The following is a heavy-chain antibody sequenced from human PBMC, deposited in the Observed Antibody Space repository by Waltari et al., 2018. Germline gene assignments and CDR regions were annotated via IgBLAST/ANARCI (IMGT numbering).Heavy chain of an antibody. V-gene: IGHV1-69-2*01. J-gene: IGHJ4*02. D-gene: IGHD6-13*01. CDR2: VDPEDGET. CDR1: GYTFTDYY. CDR3: ATPSAAAGTRY. Sequence: EVQLVPSGAEVKKPGATVKISCQASGYTFTDYYMHWGQQAPGKGLEWMGRVDPEDGETIYAEKVQGRVTITADTSTDTAYMELSSLRSEDTAVYYCATPSAAAGTRYWGQGTLVTVSS.